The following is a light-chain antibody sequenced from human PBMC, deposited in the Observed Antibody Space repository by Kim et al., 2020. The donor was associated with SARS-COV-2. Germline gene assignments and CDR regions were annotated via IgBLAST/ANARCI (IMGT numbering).Light chain of an antibody. CDR1: NVGSKS. J-gene: IGLJ2*01. Sequence: SYELTQPPSVSVAPGKTATITCGGHNVGSKSVHWYQQKPGQAPLLVIYYDADRPPAILERFSGSNSGNTATLSISGVEAGDEADYFCQVWDSTSDYVVFGGGTQLTVL. CDR3: QVWDSTSDYVV. V-gene: IGLV3-21*04. CDR2: YDA.